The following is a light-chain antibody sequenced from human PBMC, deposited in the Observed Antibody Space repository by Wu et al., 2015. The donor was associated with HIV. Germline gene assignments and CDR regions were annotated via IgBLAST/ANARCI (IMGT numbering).Light chain of an antibody. CDR1: QSVSSNY. J-gene: IGKJ4*01. CDR2: GAS. V-gene: IGKV3-20*01. Sequence: EIVLTQSPGTLSLSPGERATLSCRASQSVSSNYLAWYQQKPDQAPRLLIYGASGRATGIPDRFSGSGSGTDFTLTISRLEPEDFAVYYCQQYGSSPLTFGGGTKVEI. CDR3: QQYGSSPLT.